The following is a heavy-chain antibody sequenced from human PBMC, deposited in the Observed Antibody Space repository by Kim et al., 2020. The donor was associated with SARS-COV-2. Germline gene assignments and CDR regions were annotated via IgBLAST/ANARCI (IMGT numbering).Heavy chain of an antibody. Sequence: GGSLRLSCAASGFTLTKYWMHWVRQAPGKGLVWVSRISSDGITVNYADSVKGRFTISSDNAKNRLYLQMNSLRADDTAVYYCTRVVEGAAGLFDYWGQGT. CDR2: ISSDGITV. D-gene: IGHD1-26*01. V-gene: IGHV3-74*01. CDR1: GFTLTKYW. J-gene: IGHJ4*02. CDR3: TRVVEGAAGLFDY.